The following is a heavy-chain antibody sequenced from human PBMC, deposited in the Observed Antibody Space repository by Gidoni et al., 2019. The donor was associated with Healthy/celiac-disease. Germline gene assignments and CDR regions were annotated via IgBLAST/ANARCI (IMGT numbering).Heavy chain of an antibody. V-gene: IGHV5-10-1*01. CDR1: GYSFTRYW. Sequence: QLVQSGAEVKKLGESLRISCKGSGYSFTRYWISWVRQMPGKGLEWMGRIDPSDSYPNYSPSFQGHVTISADQSISTAYLQWSSLKASDTAMYYCARSPTYYYGSGSYGAGAFDIWGQGTMVTVSS. CDR2: IDPSDSYP. D-gene: IGHD3-10*01. CDR3: ARSPTYYYGSGSYGAGAFDI. J-gene: IGHJ3*02.